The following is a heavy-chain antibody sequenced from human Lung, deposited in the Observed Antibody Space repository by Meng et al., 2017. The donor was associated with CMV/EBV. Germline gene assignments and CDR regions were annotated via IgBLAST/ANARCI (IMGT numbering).Heavy chain of an antibody. CDR2: ISFSGTTM. V-gene: IGHV3-48*04. CDR1: GFTFSDYS. CDR3: ARNWGYNDGTSYYWGMFDY. J-gene: IGHJ4*02. Sequence: GESLKISCAASGFTFSDYSLNWVRQAPGKGLEWISYISFSGTTMYYADSVKGRFTISRDCAKNSLYLQMNSLRAEDTAVYYCARNWGYNDGTSYYWGMFDYWGQGTLVTVSS. D-gene: IGHD3-22*01.